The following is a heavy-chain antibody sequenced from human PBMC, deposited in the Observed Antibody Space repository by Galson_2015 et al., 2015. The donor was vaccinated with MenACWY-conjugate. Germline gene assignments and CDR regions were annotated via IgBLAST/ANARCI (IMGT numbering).Heavy chain of an antibody. CDR3: AKDPNGDYLGAFDF. CDR2: ITGDGGAT. Sequence: SLRLSCAASGITFVNYAMTWVRQAPGKGLEWVLVITGDGGATYYTDSVKGRFTISRDNSKNTLYLQINSLRAEDTAVYYCAKDPNGDYLGAFDFWGQGTMVTVSS. CDR1: GITFVNYA. V-gene: IGHV3-23*01. J-gene: IGHJ3*01. D-gene: IGHD2-8*01.